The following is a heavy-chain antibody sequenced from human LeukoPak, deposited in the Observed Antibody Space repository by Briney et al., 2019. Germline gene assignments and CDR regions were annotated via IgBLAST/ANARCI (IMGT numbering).Heavy chain of an antibody. CDR1: GFTFSGSA. Sequence: SGGSLRLSCAASGFTFSGSAMHWVRQASGKGLEWVGRIRSKANSYATAYVASVKGRFTISRDDSKNTAYLQMNSLKTEDTAVYYCTPTGDGVGAVPFNYWGQGTLVTVSS. CDR2: IRSKANSYAT. CDR3: TPTGDGVGAVPFNY. J-gene: IGHJ4*02. D-gene: IGHD1-26*01. V-gene: IGHV3-73*01.